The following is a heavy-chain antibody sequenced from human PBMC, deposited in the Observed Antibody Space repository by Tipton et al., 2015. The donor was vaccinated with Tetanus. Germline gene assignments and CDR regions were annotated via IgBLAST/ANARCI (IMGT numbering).Heavy chain of an antibody. CDR2: VHYSGKT. V-gene: IGHV4-59*01. Sequence: PGLVKPSETLSLNCTVSGGSINTYYWSWIRQPPGRGLGWIGYVHYSGKTNYSPSLTSRVTLSVDTSRKQFSLKLRSVTAADTAVYYCAKVGWLQQNKPAFDIWGQGTMVTVSS. D-gene: IGHD5-24*01. CDR1: GGSINTYY. J-gene: IGHJ3*02. CDR3: AKVGWLQQNKPAFDI.